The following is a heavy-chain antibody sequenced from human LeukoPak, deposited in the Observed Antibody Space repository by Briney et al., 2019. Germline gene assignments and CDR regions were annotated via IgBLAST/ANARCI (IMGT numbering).Heavy chain of an antibody. CDR3: ARDYFYGLDV. J-gene: IGHJ6*02. V-gene: IGHV3-23*01. CDR2: ISGSGEST. Sequence: GGSLRLSCAASTFTFSTYAMNWVRQAPGKGLEWVSAISGSGESTYYADSVKGRFTISRDNSKNTLYLQMNSLRAEDTAVYYCARDYFYGLDVWGQGTTVTVSS. CDR1: TFTFSTYA.